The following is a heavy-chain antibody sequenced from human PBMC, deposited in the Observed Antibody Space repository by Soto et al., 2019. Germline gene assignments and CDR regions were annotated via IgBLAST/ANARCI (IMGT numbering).Heavy chain of an antibody. J-gene: IGHJ6*02. CDR3: ARTSYYDSTGYYNLDV. D-gene: IGHD3-22*01. Sequence: KPSETLSLTCAVSGGSISSGGYYWWAWLRRSPGKGLEWIGEIHHSETTNYNPSLNSRVSISVDKSKNQFSLKLNSVNAADTADYYCARTSYYDSTGYYNLDVWGPGTTVTVSS. CDR1: GGSISSGGYYW. CDR2: IHHSETT. V-gene: IGHV4-4*02.